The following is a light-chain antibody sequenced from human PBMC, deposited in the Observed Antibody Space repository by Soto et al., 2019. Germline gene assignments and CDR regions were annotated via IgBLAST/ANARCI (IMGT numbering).Light chain of an antibody. Sequence: DIVMTQSPDSLAVSLGERATINCRSSQSVLYSFNNKNYLGWYQQKPGQATKLLIYWASTRASGVPDRFSGSGYGTDFNRIISSLQAEDVAVYYCLYYYSYPPWTFGQGTRVEI. J-gene: IGKJ1*01. CDR2: WAS. V-gene: IGKV4-1*01. CDR3: LYYYSYPPWT. CDR1: QSVLYSFNNKNY.